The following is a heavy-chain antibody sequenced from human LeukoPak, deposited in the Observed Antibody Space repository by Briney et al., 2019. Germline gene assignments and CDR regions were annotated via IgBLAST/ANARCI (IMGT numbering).Heavy chain of an antibody. CDR3: AKDGPYSGSWTETFIDY. CDR1: GFTFSSYG. CDR2: ISYDGSNK. J-gene: IGHJ4*02. D-gene: IGHD6-13*01. V-gene: IGHV3-30*18. Sequence: PGGSLRLSCAASGFTFSSYGVHWVRQAPGKGLEWVAVISYDGSNKYYADSVKGRFTISRDNSKNTLYLQMNSLRAEDTAVYYCAKDGPYSGSWTETFIDYWGQGTLVTVSS.